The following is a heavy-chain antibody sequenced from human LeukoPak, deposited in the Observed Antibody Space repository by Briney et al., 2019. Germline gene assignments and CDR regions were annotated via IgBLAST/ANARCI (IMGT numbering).Heavy chain of an antibody. Sequence: SETLSLTCTVSGDSISSYYWSWIRQPPGKRLEWIGYIYYSANTNYNPSLKSRVTISLDTSKNQFSLQLSSVTAADTAVYYCARRARATGGGDYFDYWGQGTLVTVSS. CDR3: ARRARATGGGDYFDY. V-gene: IGHV4-59*08. J-gene: IGHJ4*02. CDR2: IYYSANT. D-gene: IGHD2-15*01. CDR1: GDSISSYY.